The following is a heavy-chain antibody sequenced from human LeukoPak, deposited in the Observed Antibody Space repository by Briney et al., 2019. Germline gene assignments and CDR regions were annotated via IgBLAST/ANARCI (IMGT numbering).Heavy chain of an antibody. CDR1: GFTFSSYA. D-gene: IGHD2-21*01. J-gene: IGHJ4*02. CDR2: ISYDGSNK. V-gene: IGHV3-30*04. CDR3: ARDHIVVVSLSYYFDY. Sequence: GGSLRLSCAASGFTFSSYAVHWVRQAPGKGLEWVAVISYDGSNKYYADSVKGRFTISRDNSKNTLYLQMNSLRAEDTAVYYCARDHIVVVSLSYYFDYWGQGTLVTVSS.